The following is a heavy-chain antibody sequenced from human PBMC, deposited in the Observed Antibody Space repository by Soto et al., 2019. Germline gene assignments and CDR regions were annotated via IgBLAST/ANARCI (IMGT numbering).Heavy chain of an antibody. CDR3: ARHGGFAVAVSRFDS. V-gene: IGHV4-39*01. CDR1: GGSVNSDSYY. D-gene: IGHD6-13*01. J-gene: IGHJ5*01. CDR2: ILNSGNT. Sequence: QVQLQESAPGLVRPSETLSLTCTVSGGSVNSDSYYWGWIRQPPGKGLEWIGSILNSGNTRYSPSLKSRVTISVDTSQNQFSLKLTSVTAADTALYYCARHGGFAVAVSRFDSWCLGTLVAVSS.